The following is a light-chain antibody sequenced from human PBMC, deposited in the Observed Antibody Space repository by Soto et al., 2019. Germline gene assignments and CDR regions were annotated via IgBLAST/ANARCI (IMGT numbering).Light chain of an antibody. V-gene: IGKV1-12*01. CDR1: QDIGTW. CDR3: QQADSFPFT. CDR2: GAS. Sequence: DIRLTQSPSSVSASVGDRVTITCRASQDIGTWLAWYQQKPGKAPKLLIYGASNLQSGVPSRFSGAGSGTDFNLTITSLQPEDFATYHCQQADSFPFTFGPGTKVDFK. J-gene: IGKJ3*01.